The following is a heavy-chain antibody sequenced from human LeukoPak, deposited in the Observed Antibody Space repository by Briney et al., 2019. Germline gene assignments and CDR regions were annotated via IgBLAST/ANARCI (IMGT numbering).Heavy chain of an antibody. Sequence: ASVKVSCKASGYTFTGYYMHWVRQAPGQGLEWMGWINPNSGGTNYAQKFQGRVTMTRDTSISTAYMELSRLRSDDTAVYYCARDPGYSSGWSYFDYWGQGTQVTVSS. J-gene: IGHJ4*02. D-gene: IGHD6-19*01. CDR3: ARDPGYSSGWSYFDY. CDR1: GYTFTGYY. V-gene: IGHV1-2*02. CDR2: INPNSGGT.